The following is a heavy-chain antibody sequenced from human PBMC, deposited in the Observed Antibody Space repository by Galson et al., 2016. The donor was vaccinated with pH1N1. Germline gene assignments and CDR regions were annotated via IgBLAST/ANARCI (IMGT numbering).Heavy chain of an antibody. D-gene: IGHD3-22*01. CDR1: GGSISSSAYY. J-gene: IGHJ2*01. CDR2: LYYGGST. Sequence: LSLTCTVSGGSISSSAYYWGWIRQPPGKGLEWIGSLYYGGSTYYNPSLKTRVTISVDTSKNHFSLKLNSVTAADTAVYYCAAPYYDSSDDGGYFDLWGRGTLVSVSS. V-gene: IGHV4-39*07. CDR3: AAPYYDSSDDGGYFDL.